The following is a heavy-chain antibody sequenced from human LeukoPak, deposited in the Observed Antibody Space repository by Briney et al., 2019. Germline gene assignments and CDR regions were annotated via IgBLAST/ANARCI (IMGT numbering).Heavy chain of an antibody. CDR3: ARAYHYDILTGYNWFDP. Sequence: PQRPSLTSTVSVGSTTGVGYSSSWIRQHPGKSLESIGYIYYSGSTHYNPSLKSRVTISVDTSKNQLSLKLSSVTAAGTAVHYCARAYHYDILTGYNWFDPWGQGTLVTVSS. J-gene: IGHJ5*02. V-gene: IGHV4-31*03. CDR1: VGSTTGVGYS. CDR2: IYYSGST. D-gene: IGHD3-9*01.